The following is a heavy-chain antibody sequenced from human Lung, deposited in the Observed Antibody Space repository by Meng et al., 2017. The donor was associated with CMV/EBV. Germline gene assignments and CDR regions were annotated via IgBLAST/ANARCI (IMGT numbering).Heavy chain of an antibody. V-gene: IGHV3-43D*03. J-gene: IGHJ4*02. CDR3: AKDTQRGYSQSIFTH. CDR1: GFTFDDYA. Sequence: ETLSLTCAASGFTFDDYAMHWVRQAPGKGLEWVSLISWDGGSTYYADSVKGRFTISRDNSKNSLYLQMNSLRAEDTALYYCAKDTQRGYSQSIFTHWGQG. D-gene: IGHD5-18*01. CDR2: ISWDGGST.